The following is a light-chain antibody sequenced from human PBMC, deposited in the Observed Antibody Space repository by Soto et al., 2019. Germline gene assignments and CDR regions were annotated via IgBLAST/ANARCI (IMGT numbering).Light chain of an antibody. Sequence: DIQMTQSPSTLSASVGDRVTITCRASQNINKWLAWHQQKPGKAPKLLIYDASSLEIGVPSRFSASGSGTEFTLTISSLQSEDFAVYYCQQYNNWLTWTFGQGTKVDIK. CDR2: DAS. CDR1: QNINKW. V-gene: IGKV1-5*01. CDR3: QQYNNWLTWT. J-gene: IGKJ1*01.